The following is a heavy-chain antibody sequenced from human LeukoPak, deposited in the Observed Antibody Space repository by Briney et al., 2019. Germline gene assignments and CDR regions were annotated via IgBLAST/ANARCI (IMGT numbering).Heavy chain of an antibody. D-gene: IGHD1-26*01. Sequence: SETLSLTCAVYGGSFSGYYWSWIRQPPEKGLEWIGEINHSGSTNYNPSLKSQVTISVDTSKNQFSLKLSSVTAADTAVYYCARRRVGATFYYYYYMDVWGKGTTVTVSS. J-gene: IGHJ6*03. CDR2: INHSGST. CDR1: GGSFSGYY. V-gene: IGHV4-34*01. CDR3: ARRRVGATFYYYYYMDV.